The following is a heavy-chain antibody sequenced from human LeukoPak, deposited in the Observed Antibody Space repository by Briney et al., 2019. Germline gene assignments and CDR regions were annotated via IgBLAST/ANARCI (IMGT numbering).Heavy chain of an antibody. D-gene: IGHD3-22*01. CDR3: ARFYDCSGHYYYYYMDV. J-gene: IGHJ6*03. Sequence: ASVKVSCKASGYTFTSYGISWVRQAPGQGLEWMGWISAYNGNTNYAQKLQGRVTITTDTSTSTAYMELRSLRSDDTAVYYCARFYDCSGHYYYYYMDVWGKGTTVTVSS. CDR2: ISAYNGNT. CDR1: GYTFTSYG. V-gene: IGHV1-18*01.